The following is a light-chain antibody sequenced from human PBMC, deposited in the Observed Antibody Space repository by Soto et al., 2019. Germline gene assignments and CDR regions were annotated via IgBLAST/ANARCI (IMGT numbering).Light chain of an antibody. CDR2: AAP. Sequence: DIQMTQSPSSLSASVGDRVIITCRASQSMSRSLNWYQQKPGKAPKLLIYAAPSLQSGVPSRFSGSGSGTDFTLTIRSLQPEDVATYYCEQTYSTPLTSGQGTKV. CDR1: QSMSRS. CDR3: EQTYSTPLT. J-gene: IGKJ1*01. V-gene: IGKV1-39*01.